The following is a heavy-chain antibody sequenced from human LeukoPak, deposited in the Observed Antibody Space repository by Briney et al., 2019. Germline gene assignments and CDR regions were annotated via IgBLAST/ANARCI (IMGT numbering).Heavy chain of an antibody. D-gene: IGHD1-26*01. J-gene: IGHJ4*02. CDR3: ASSPLVGATTDY. V-gene: IGHV1-2*02. CDR1: GYTFTGYY. CDR2: INPNSGGT. Sequence: ASVKVSCKASGYTFTGYYMHWVRQAPGQGLEWMGWINPNSGGTNYAQKFQGRVTMTRDTSISTAYMELSRLRSDDAAVYYCASSPLVGATTDYWGQGTLVTVSS.